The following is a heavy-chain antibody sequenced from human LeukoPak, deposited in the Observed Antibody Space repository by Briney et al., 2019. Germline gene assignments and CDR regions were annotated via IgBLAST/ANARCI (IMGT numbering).Heavy chain of an antibody. CDR3: ARVFCSSTSCYVSSEAFDI. CDR1: GFTFSSYG. Sequence: PGGSLRLSCAASGFTFSSYGMHWVRQAPGKGLEWVAVISYDGSNKYYADSVKGRFTISRDNSKNSLYLQMNSLRAEDTAVYYCARVFCSSTSCYVSSEAFDIWGQGTMVTVSS. V-gene: IGHV3-30*03. CDR2: ISYDGSNK. D-gene: IGHD2-2*01. J-gene: IGHJ3*02.